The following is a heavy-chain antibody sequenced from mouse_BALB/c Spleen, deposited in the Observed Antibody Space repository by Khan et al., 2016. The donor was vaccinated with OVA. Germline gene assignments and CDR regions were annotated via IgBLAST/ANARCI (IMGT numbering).Heavy chain of an antibody. V-gene: IGHV3-2*02. CDR1: GYSITSDYA. CDR3: ARDGSRYNYAMDY. Sequence: VQLKESGPGLVKPSQSLSLTCTVTGYSITSDYAWNWIRQFPGNKLELMGYISYSGSTNYHPALKSRISFTRETSKNQFFLQLNSVTTEDTATYYCARDGSRYNYAMDYWGQGTSVTVSS. D-gene: IGHD2-3*01. J-gene: IGHJ4*01. CDR2: ISYSGST.